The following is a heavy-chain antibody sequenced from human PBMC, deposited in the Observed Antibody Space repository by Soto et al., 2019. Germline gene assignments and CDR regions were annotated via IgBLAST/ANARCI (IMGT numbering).Heavy chain of an antibody. CDR1: GGSISSYY. D-gene: IGHD4-17*01. J-gene: IGHJ4*02. CDR2: INDSGST. Sequence: SETLSLTCTVSGGSISSYYWSWLRQPPGKGLEWIGEINDSGSTNYNPSLKSRVTISAGTSKNRFALKLSSVTAVATAVYYSARGWDYGSTNWFNWGQGTLFTSPQ. V-gene: IGHV4-34*01. CDR3: ARGWDYGSTNWFN.